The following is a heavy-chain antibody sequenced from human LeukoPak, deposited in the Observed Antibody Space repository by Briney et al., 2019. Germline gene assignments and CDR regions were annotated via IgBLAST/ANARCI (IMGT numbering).Heavy chain of an antibody. J-gene: IGHJ4*02. D-gene: IGHD3-10*01. CDR3: ARDSGGGSGSYYRYFDY. CDR1: GGSISSGYYY. Sequence: SETLSLTCTVSGGSISSGYYYWTWIRQPAGKGLEYIGHIYASGSTNYNPSLKSRVTISIDTSKNQFSLKLTSMTAADTAVYYCARDSGGGSGSYYRYFDYWGQGTLVTVSS. CDR2: IYASGST. V-gene: IGHV4-61*09.